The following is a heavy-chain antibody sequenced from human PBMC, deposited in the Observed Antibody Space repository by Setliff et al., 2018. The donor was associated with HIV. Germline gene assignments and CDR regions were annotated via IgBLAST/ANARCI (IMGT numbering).Heavy chain of an antibody. J-gene: IGHJ4*02. CDR3: ARAVFYNFWSGYYTD. D-gene: IGHD3-3*01. V-gene: IGHV4-61*02. CDR1: GGSITSGSYY. CDR2: FYTSGST. Sequence: SETLSLTCTVSGGSITSGSYYWSWIRQPAGKGLEWIGRFYTSGSTNYNPSLKSRVTMSVDTSKNQFSLKLSSVTAADTAVYYCARAVFYNFWSGYYTDWGQGTLVTVSS.